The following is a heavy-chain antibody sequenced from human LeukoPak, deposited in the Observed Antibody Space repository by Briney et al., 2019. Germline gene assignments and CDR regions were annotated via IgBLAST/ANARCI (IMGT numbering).Heavy chain of an antibody. V-gene: IGHV4-39*01. J-gene: IGHJ4*02. D-gene: IGHD4-11*01. CDR1: GGSISSSSYY. CDR3: ATRMTTVTPPDY. Sequence: SETLSLTCTVSGGSISSSSYYWGWIRQPPGKGLEWIGSIYYSGSTYYNPSLKSRVTISVDTSKNQFSLKLSSVTAADTAVYYCATRMTTVTPPDYRGQGTLVTVSS. CDR2: IYYSGST.